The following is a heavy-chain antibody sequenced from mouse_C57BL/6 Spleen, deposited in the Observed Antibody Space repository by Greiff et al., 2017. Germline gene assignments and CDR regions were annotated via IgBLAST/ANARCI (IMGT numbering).Heavy chain of an antibody. Sequence: VHVKQSGPELVKPGASVKMSCKASGYTFTDYNMHWVKQSHGKSLEWIGYINPNNGGTSYNQKFKGKATLTVNKSSSTAYMELRSLTSEDSAVYYCARSGIYSNYGYFDYWGQGTTLTVSS. CDR3: ARSGIYSNYGYFDY. D-gene: IGHD2-5*01. CDR2: INPNNGGT. CDR1: GYTFTDYN. J-gene: IGHJ2*01. V-gene: IGHV1-22*01.